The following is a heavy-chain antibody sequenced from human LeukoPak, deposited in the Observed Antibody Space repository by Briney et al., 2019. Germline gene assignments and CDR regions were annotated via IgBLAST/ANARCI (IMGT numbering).Heavy chain of an antibody. CDR3: AKPNNYYDSSGYPVAYYYYYYIDV. V-gene: IGHV3-43*02. D-gene: IGHD3-22*01. Sequence: PGESLRLSCAASGFTFDDSAMHWVRQAPGRGLEWVSLITGDGTNTYYADSVKGRFTISRDNNKNSLYLQMHSLRTEDTAFYYCAKPNNYYDSSGYPVAYYYYYYIDVWGKGATVTVSS. CDR1: GFTFDDSA. CDR2: ITGDGTNT. J-gene: IGHJ6*03.